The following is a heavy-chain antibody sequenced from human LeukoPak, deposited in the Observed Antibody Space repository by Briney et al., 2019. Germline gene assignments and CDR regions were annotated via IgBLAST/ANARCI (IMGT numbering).Heavy chain of an antibody. Sequence: PEALSVPCPVSGCSIRRYFWRWIRQPARKGLEWMGYIYYSECTNYHPSLKSRVTISVDTSKNQFSLKLSSVTAADTAVYYWARGDGVTRSVALYYGMDVWGQGTTVTVSS. V-gene: IGHV4-59*01. CDR1: GCSIRRYF. CDR2: IYYSECT. D-gene: IGHD4-17*01. CDR3: ARGDGVTRSVALYYGMDV. J-gene: IGHJ6*02.